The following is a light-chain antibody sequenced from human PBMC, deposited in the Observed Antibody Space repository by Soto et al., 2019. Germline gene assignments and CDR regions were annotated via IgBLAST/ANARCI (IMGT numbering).Light chain of an antibody. V-gene: IGKV3-20*01. CDR3: QQYVISVT. CDR1: QSVRNNY. Sequence: LTQSPGTLSLSPGERATLSCRASQSVRNNYLAWYQQKPGQAPRPLIYGASNRATGIPERFSGSGSGTDFTLTISRLEPQDSAMYYCQQYVISVTFGQGTKVDIK. J-gene: IGKJ1*01. CDR2: GAS.